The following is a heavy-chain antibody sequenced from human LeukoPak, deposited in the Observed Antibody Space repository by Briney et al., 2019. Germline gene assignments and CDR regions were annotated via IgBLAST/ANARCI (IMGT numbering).Heavy chain of an antibody. CDR1: GYSFTGYY. Sequence: ASVKVSCKTSGYSFTGYYIHWVRQAPGQGLEWMGWIHPNTGATHYAQKFQGRLTMTRDTSISTVYMELTRLRSDDTAVYYCARDMGRYSGYDYDYWGQGTLVTASS. V-gene: IGHV1-2*02. D-gene: IGHD5-12*01. J-gene: IGHJ4*02. CDR3: ARDMGRYSGYDYDY. CDR2: IHPNTGAT.